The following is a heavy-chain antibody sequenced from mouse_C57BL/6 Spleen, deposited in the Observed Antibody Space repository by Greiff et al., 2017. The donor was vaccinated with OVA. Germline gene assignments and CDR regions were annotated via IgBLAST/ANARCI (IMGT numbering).Heavy chain of an antibody. CDR2: INPYNGGT. D-gene: IGHD5-1*01. V-gene: IGHV1-19*01. CDR1: GYTFTDYY. CDR3: ARYLEGYYYAMDY. J-gene: IGHJ4*01. Sequence: VQLKQSGPVLVKPGASVKMSCKASGYTFTDYYMNWVKQSHGKSLEWIGVINPYNGGTSYNQKFKGKATLTVDKSSSTAYMELNSLTSEDSAVYYCARYLEGYYYAMDYWGQGTSVTVSS.